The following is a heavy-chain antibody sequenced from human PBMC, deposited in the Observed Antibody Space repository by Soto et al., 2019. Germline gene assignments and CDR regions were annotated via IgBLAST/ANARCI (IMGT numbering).Heavy chain of an antibody. CDR1: GFTFSSYA. Sequence: GGSLRLSCAASGFTFSSYAMSWVRQAPGKGLEWVSAISGSGGSTYYADSVKGRFTISRDNSKNTLYLQMNSLRAEDTAVYYCAKEPHIVVVVAHNWFDPWGQGTLVTVSS. CDR2: ISGSGGST. J-gene: IGHJ5*02. CDR3: AKEPHIVVVVAHNWFDP. V-gene: IGHV3-23*01. D-gene: IGHD2-15*01.